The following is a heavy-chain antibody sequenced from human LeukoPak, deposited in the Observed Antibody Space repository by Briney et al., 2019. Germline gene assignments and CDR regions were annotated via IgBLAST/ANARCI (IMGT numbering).Heavy chain of an antibody. D-gene: IGHD5-18*01. CDR2: ISSSSYI. V-gene: IGHV3-21*01. CDR3: ARGGEDTAMAKDY. J-gene: IGHJ4*02. CDR1: GFTFSSYS. Sequence: GGSLRLSCEASGFTFSSYSMNWVRQAPGKGLEWVSSISSSSYIYYADSVKGRFTISRDNAKNSLYLQMNSLRAEDTAVYYCARGGEDTAMAKDYWGQGTLVTVSS.